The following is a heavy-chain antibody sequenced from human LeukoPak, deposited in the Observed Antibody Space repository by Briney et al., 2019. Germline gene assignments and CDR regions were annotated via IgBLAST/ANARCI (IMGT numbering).Heavy chain of an antibody. CDR3: AREEGSYHWFDP. J-gene: IGHJ5*02. V-gene: IGHV3-48*02. D-gene: IGHD3-10*01. CDR2: ISSSSTI. Sequence: GGSLRLSCAASGFTFSSYSMNWVRQAPGKGLEWVSYISSSSTIYYADSVKGRFTISRDNAKNSLYLQMNSLRDEDTAVYYCAREEGSYHWFDPWGQGTLVTVSS. CDR1: GFTFSSYS.